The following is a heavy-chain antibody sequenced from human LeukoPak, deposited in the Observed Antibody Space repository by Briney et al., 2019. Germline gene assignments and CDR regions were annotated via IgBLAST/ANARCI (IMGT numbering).Heavy chain of an antibody. CDR3: AREQDKVPVAHGFDY. J-gene: IGHJ4*02. Sequence: GGSLRLSCAASGFTFSSYWMSWVRQAPGKGLEWVANIKQDGSEKYYVDSVKGRVTISRDNAKNSLYLQMNSLRAEDTAVYYCAREQDKVPVAHGFDYWGQGTLVTVSS. D-gene: IGHD2-2*01. CDR2: IKQDGSEK. V-gene: IGHV3-7*01. CDR1: GFTFSSYW.